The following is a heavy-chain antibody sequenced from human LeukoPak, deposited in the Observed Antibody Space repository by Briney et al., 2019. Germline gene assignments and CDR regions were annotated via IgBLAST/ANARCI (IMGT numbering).Heavy chain of an antibody. D-gene: IGHD3-10*01. V-gene: IGHV4-59*08. J-gene: IGHJ5*02. CDR2: MYYTGST. CDR1: CRSITTYY. Sequence: SETLSLTRTLSCRSITTYYWRWIRHPPGKGLECIAYMYYTGSTNYNPPLKSRVPISVDTPKNHFSQNQNSVTAANTAIFYFARTGEGDAVCYKCFVPWGERTLVTVSS. CDR3: ARTGEGDAVCYKCFVP.